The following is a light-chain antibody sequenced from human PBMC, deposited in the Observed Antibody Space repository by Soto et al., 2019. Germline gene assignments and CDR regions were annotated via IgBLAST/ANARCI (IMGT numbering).Light chain of an antibody. J-gene: IGLJ1*01. CDR3: CLYVSSDTYV. CDR1: SSDVGSYNL. Sequence: QPGLTQPASVSGSPGRWITISCTVISSDVGSYNLVSWYQHHPGKAPKLIIYEGSKRPSGVSNRFSGSKSGKTASLTISGLQAEDEADYYCCLYVSSDTYVFATGTKVTLL. CDR2: EGS. V-gene: IGLV2-23*01.